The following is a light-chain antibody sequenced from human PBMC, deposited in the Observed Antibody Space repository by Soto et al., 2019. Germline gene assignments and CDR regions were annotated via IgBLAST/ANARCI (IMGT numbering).Light chain of an antibody. J-gene: IGLJ2*01. CDR1: SGHSTYI. Sequence: QSVLTQSSSASASLGSSVKLTCTLNSGHSTYIIAWHQHQPGKAPRYLMKLEGSGSYNKGSGVPDRFSGSSSGADRYLTISNLQSEDEAAYYCETWDSDTRVFGGGTKLTDL. V-gene: IGLV4-60*03. CDR2: LEGSGSY. CDR3: ETWDSDTRV.